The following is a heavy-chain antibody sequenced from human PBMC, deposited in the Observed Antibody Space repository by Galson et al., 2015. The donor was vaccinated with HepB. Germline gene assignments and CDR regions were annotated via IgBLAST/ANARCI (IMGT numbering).Heavy chain of an antibody. J-gene: IGHJ2*01. CDR2: IKQDGSEK. CDR1: GFTFSSYW. Sequence: SLRLSCAASGFTFSSYWMSWVRQAPGKGLEWVANIKQDGSEKHYADSVKGRFTISRDNAENSLYVEMNSLRTEDTAIYYCARDHDPGDRPLWYFDLWGRGTLVTVSS. CDR3: ARDHDPGDRPLWYFDL. V-gene: IGHV3-7*01. D-gene: IGHD2-21*02.